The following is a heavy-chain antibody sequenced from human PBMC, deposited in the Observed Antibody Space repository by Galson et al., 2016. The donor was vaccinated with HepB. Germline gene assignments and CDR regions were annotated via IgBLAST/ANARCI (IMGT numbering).Heavy chain of an antibody. D-gene: IGHD4-11*01. CDR3: ARGDSSGLNWFAP. CDR2: ISAYNGNT. V-gene: IGHV1-18*01. CDR1: GYTFTSYG. J-gene: IGHJ5*02. Sequence: SVKVSCKASGYTFTSYGLSWVRQAPGQGLEWMGWISAYNGNTNYAQNFQGRVTMTTDTSTSTAYMELRTLRSDDTAVYYCARGDSSGLNWFAPWGQGTLVTVSS.